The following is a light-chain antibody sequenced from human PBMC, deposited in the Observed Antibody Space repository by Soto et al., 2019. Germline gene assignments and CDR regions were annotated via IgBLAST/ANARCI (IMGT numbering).Light chain of an antibody. CDR1: SSDVGYYNY. Sequence: QSVLTQPASVSGSPGQSITISCTGSSSDVGYYNYVSWYQLRPGKAPKTIIYDVFNRPSGVSDRFSGSKSGNTASLTISGLQPEDEGDYYCTSYSTSATLELFGGGTKLTVL. CDR2: DVF. V-gene: IGLV2-14*01. CDR3: TSYSTSATLEL. J-gene: IGLJ2*01.